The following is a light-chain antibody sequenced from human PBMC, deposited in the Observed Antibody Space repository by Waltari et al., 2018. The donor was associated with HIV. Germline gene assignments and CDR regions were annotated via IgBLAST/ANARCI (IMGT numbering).Light chain of an antibody. CDR1: QSVSNN. V-gene: IGKV3-15*01. CDR2: GAS. Sequence: EIVMTQSPATLSVSPGERATLSCRASQSVSNNLAWYQQKPGQAPRHLIYGASTRATGIPARFSCSGSGTEFTLTIRSLQSEDFAVYYCQQYGSSPPYTFGQGTELEIK. J-gene: IGKJ2*01. CDR3: QQYGSSPPYT.